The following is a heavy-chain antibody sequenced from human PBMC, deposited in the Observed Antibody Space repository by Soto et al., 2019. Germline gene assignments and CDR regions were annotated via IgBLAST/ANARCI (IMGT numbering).Heavy chain of an antibody. J-gene: IGHJ5*02. V-gene: IGHV3-23*01. D-gene: IGHD3-3*01. CDR1: GLTVSSSA. Sequence: LRLSCAASGLTVSSSAMTWVRQAPGKGLEWISSITGDGKATYYADSVKGRFTISKDISTNTLFLQMNSLRGEDTATYYCARITRSWGQGTLVTVSS. CDR3: ARITRS. CDR2: ITGDGKAT.